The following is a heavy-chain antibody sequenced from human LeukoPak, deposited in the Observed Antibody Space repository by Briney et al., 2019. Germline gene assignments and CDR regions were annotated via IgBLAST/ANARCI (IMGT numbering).Heavy chain of an antibody. CDR3: ARDRGRVRSSGPADY. V-gene: IGHV3-48*04. J-gene: IGHJ4*02. D-gene: IGHD3-22*01. CDR2: ISSSSSTI. Sequence: GGSLRLSCAASGFTFSSYSMNWVRQAPGKGLEWVSYISSSSSTIYYADSVKGRFTISRDNAKNSLYLQMNSLRAEDTAVYYCARDRGRVRSSGPADYWGQGTLVTVSS. CDR1: GFTFSSYS.